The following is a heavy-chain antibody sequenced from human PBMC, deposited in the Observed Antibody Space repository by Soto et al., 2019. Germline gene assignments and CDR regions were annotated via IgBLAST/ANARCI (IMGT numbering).Heavy chain of an antibody. Sequence: QFQLVQSGAEVKKPGASVKVSCKASGYTFTSYGISWVRQAPGQGLAWMGWISAYNGNTNYVQKLQGRVTMTTDTSTSTAYMELRSLRSDDTAVYYCARDLLPVGHVGWFDPWGQGTLVTVSS. CDR3: ARDLLPVGHVGWFDP. V-gene: IGHV1-18*04. D-gene: IGHD2-15*01. CDR1: GYTFTSYG. J-gene: IGHJ5*02. CDR2: ISAYNGNT.